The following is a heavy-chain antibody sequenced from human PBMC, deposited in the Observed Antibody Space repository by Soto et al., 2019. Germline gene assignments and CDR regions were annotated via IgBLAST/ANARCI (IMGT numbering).Heavy chain of an antibody. V-gene: IGHV4-34*01. CDR2: INHSGST. Sequence: SETLSLTCAVYGGSFCGYYWSWIRQPPGKGLEWIGEINHSGSTNYNPSLKSRVTISVDTSKNQFSLKLSSVTAADTAVYYCARAPGYSGYNNWFDPWGQGTLVTVSS. J-gene: IGHJ5*02. CDR1: GGSFCGYY. D-gene: IGHD5-18*01. CDR3: ARAPGYSGYNNWFDP.